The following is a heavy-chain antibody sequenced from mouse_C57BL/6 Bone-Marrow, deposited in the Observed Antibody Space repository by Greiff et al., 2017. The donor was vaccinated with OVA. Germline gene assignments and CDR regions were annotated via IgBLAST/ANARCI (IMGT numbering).Heavy chain of an antibody. J-gene: IGHJ1*03. D-gene: IGHD2-4*01. CDR3: AREGREDYHWYCDV. CDR1: YFAFMASA. V-gene: IGHV1-49*01. CDR2: FTMYSDAT. Sequence: LQQSGAELVRPGSSVKLSCKDSYFAFMASAMHWVKQRPGHGLEWIGSFTMYSDATEYSENFKGKATLTATTSSSTAYMGLSSLTAEESAVYYGAREGREDYHWYCDVWGTGTTVTVAS.